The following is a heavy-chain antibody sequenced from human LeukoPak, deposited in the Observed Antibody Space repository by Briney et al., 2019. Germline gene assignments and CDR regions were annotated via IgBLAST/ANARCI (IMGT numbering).Heavy chain of an antibody. V-gene: IGHV1-3*01. Sequence: GASVKVSCKASGYTFTSYAMHWVRQAPGQRLEWMGWINAGNGNTKYSQKFQGRVTITRDTSASTAYMELSSLRSEDTAVYYCANYYYDSSGYFQYFDYWGQGTLVTVSS. J-gene: IGHJ4*02. CDR2: INAGNGNT. D-gene: IGHD3-22*01. CDR1: GYTFTSYA. CDR3: ANYYYDSSGYFQYFDY.